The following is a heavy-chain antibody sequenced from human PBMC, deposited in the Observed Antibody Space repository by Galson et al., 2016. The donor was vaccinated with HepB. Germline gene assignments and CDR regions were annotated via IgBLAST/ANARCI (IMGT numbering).Heavy chain of an antibody. CDR3: ARDTSTWDGLGTEYFHH. D-gene: IGHD2-2*01. CDR1: GDSVSSHDAV. J-gene: IGHJ1*01. Sequence: CAISGDSVSSHDAVWNWIRQSPSRGLEWLGRTYYRSKWYNHYAVSVKSRIIIDPGTSRNQISLQLNSVTHEDTTVYYCARDTSTWDGLGTEYFHHWGQGTLVTVSS. V-gene: IGHV6-1*01. CDR2: TYYRSKWYN.